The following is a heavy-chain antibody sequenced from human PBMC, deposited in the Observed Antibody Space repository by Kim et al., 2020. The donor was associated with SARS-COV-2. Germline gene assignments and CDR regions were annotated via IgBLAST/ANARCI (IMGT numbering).Heavy chain of an antibody. CDR1: GFTFTNYA. J-gene: IGHJ4*02. CDR2: ITDSGGRA. Sequence: GGSLRLSCAASGFTFTNYAMNWVRQTPGKGLEWVSAITDSGGRAYYADSVKGRFTVSRDNSKNTLYLQMNSLRAEDTAVYYCTKVLREVITYFDYWGQGTLVTVSS. D-gene: IGHD3-10*01. CDR3: TKVLREVITYFDY. V-gene: IGHV3-23*01.